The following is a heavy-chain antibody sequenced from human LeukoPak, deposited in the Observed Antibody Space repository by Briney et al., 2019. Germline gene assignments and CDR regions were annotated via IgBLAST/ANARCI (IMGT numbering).Heavy chain of an antibody. V-gene: IGHV4-59*01. Sequence: SQTLSLTCTVSGGSISSYYWSWIRQPPGKGLEWIGYIYYSGSTNYNPSLKSRVTISVDTSKNQFSLKLSSVTAADTAVYYCARHSLFYFDYWGQGTLVTVSS. CDR2: IYYSGST. CDR3: ARHSLFYFDY. D-gene: IGHD3-3*01. CDR1: GGSISSYY. J-gene: IGHJ4*02.